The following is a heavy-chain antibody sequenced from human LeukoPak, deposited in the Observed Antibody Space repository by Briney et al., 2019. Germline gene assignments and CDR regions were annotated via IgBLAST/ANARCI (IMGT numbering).Heavy chain of an antibody. CDR1: GFTFSNYW. Sequence: GSLRLSCAASGFTFSNYWMHWVRQVPGKGLVWVSRINDDGSATFYADSVKGRFTISRDNAKNTLFLQMSSLRAEDTAVYFCAREILAPGKTHDYWGQGTLVTVSS. CDR2: INDDGSAT. CDR3: AREILAPGKTHDY. V-gene: IGHV3-74*01. J-gene: IGHJ4*02.